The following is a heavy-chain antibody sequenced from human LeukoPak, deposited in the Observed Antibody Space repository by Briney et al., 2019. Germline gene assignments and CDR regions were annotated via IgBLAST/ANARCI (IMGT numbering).Heavy chain of an antibody. CDR3: ASLPYCSGGSCHAEGFDP. CDR1: GFTFSAYS. CDR2: IRHDSSDI. V-gene: IGHV3-48*01. D-gene: IGHD2-15*01. J-gene: IGHJ5*02. Sequence: GGSLRLSCAASGFTFSAYSMNWVRQAPGKGLEWISFIRHDSSDIYDADSVKGRFTISRDNGKNSVYLQMNSLRAEDTAVYYCASLPYCSGGSCHAEGFDPWGQGTLVTVSS.